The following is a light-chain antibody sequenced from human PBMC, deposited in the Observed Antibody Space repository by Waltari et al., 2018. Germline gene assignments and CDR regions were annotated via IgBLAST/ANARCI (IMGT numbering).Light chain of an antibody. Sequence: QSALTQPASASASPVESMTLSCAGTSSVAGSDILVSWYQQHPGKAPKLMIYEDTQRPSGVSTRFSGSKSGNTASLTISGLQAEDEADYFCSSYAGSSTLVFGAGTKLTVL. V-gene: IGLV2-23*01. CDR3: SSYAGSSTLV. CDR1: SSVAGSDIL. J-gene: IGLJ3*02. CDR2: EDT.